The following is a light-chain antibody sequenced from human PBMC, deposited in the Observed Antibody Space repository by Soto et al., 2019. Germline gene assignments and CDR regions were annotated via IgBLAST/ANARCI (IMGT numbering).Light chain of an antibody. J-gene: IGLJ2*01. CDR2: GDN. CDR3: QSYDNSLSHAV. Sequence: QSVLTQPPSVSGAPGQRVTIPCTGSSSNIGSFYDVHWYQQLPGTVPKLLIYGDNNRPSGVPDRFSGSTSGTSASLAITGLQPEDEADYYCQSYDNSLSHAVFGGGTKLTVL. CDR1: SSNIGSFYD. V-gene: IGLV1-40*01.